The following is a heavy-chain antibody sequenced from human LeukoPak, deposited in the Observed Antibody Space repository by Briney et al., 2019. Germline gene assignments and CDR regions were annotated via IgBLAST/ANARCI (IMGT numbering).Heavy chain of an antibody. J-gene: IGHJ4*02. D-gene: IGHD3-3*01. CDR2: ISSSGSTI. V-gene: IGHV3-11*04. Sequence: GGSLRLSCAASGFTFSDYYMSWIRQAPGKGLEWVSYISSSGSTIYYADSVKGRFTISRDNAKNSLYLQMNSLRAEDTAVYYCARVSILEWLLRFAPPDYGGQGTLVTVSS. CDR3: ARVSILEWLLRFAPPDY. CDR1: GFTFSDYY.